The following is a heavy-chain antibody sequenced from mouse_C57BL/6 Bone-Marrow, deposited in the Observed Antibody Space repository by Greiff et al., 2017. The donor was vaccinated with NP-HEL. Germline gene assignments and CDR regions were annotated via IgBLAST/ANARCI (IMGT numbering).Heavy chain of an antibody. D-gene: IGHD1-1*01. Sequence: EVHLVESGGGLVKPGGSLKLSCAASGFTFSSYAMSWVRQTPEKRLEWVATISDGGSYTYYPDNVKGRFTISRDNAKNNLYLQMSHLKSEDTAMYYCAREPFYYFNWYFDVWGTGTTVTVSS. J-gene: IGHJ1*03. CDR1: GFTFSSYA. V-gene: IGHV5-4*01. CDR2: ISDGGSYT. CDR3: AREPFYYFNWYFDV.